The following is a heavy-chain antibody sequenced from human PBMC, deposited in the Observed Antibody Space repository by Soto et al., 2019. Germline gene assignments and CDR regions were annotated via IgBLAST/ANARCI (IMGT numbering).Heavy chain of an antibody. J-gene: IGHJ6*02. D-gene: IGHD1-26*01. V-gene: IGHV4-59*01. Sequence: KPSETLSLTCTVSGGSISSYYWSWIRQPPGKGLEWIGYIYYSGSTNYNPSLKSRVTISVDTSKNQFSLKLSSVTAADTAVYYCARGWGSPNYYYYGMDVWGQGTTVTVSS. CDR3: ARGWGSPNYYYYGMDV. CDR2: IYYSGST. CDR1: GGSISSYY.